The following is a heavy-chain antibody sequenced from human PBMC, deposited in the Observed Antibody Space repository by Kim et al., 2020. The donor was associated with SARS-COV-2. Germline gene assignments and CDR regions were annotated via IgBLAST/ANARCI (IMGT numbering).Heavy chain of an antibody. CDR2: INTNTGNP. Sequence: ASVKVSCKASGYTFTSYAMNWVRQAPGQGLEWMGWINTNTGNPTYAQGFTGRFVFSLNTSVSTAYLQISSLKAEDTAVYYCARDGRSSSWNLYYYYGMDVWGQGTTVTVSS. CDR3: ARDGRSSSWNLYYYYGMDV. CDR1: GYTFTSYA. D-gene: IGHD6-13*01. V-gene: IGHV7-4-1*02. J-gene: IGHJ6*02.